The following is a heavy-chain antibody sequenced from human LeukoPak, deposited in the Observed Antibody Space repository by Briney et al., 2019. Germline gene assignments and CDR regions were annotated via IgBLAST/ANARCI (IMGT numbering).Heavy chain of an antibody. Sequence: ASVTVSCKASGYTFTGYYMHWVRQAPGQGLEWMGWINPNSGGTNYAQKFQGRVTMTRDTSISTAYMEPSRLRSDDTAAYYCARVENRYYGSGSYVGWGQGTLVTVSS. CDR3: ARVENRYYGSGSYVG. CDR1: GYTFTGYY. CDR2: INPNSGGT. D-gene: IGHD3-10*01. V-gene: IGHV1-2*02. J-gene: IGHJ4*02.